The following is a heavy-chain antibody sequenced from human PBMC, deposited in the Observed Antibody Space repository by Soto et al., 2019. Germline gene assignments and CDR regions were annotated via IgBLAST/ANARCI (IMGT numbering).Heavy chain of an antibody. CDR2: INAGNGKT. CDR3: ARAGEDCSTTNCYMIDY. V-gene: IGHV1-3*01. J-gene: IGHJ4*02. Sequence: ASVKVSCKASGYTFTTYAMHWVRQAPGQRLEWMGWINAGNGKTKYSQKFQGRVTITRDTSATTVYMELSSLRSEDTAVYYCARAGEDCSTTNCYMIDYWGQGTLVTVSS. D-gene: IGHD2-2*02. CDR1: GYTFTTYA.